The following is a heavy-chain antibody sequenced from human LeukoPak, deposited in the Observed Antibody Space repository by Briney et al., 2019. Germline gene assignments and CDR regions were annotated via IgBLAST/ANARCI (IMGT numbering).Heavy chain of an antibody. J-gene: IGHJ5*02. CDR2: INPSGGST. D-gene: IGHD6-19*01. CDR1: GYTFTRYA. CDR3: ARETEESSDWYVGSSYSWFDP. V-gene: IGHV1-46*01. Sequence: ASVKVSCKASGYTFTRYAMNWVRQAPGQGLEWMGIINPSGGSTSYAQKFQGRVTMTRDTSTSTVYMELSSLRSEDTAVYYCARETEESSDWYVGSSYSWFDPWGQGSLVTVSS.